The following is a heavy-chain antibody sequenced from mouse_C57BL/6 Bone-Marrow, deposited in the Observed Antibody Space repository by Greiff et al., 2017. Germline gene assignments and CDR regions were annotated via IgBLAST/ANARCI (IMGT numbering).Heavy chain of an antibody. CDR3: ARIEGLLYDGYYVVPFAY. D-gene: IGHD2-3*01. Sequence: QVQLKESGPGLLQPSQTLSLTCSFSGFSLSTFGMGVGWIRQPSGKGLEWLAHIWWDDDKYYNPALKSRHTISKDTSKNQVFLKIANVYTADTATYYCARIEGLLYDGYYVVPFAYWGQGTLVTVSA. J-gene: IGHJ3*01. V-gene: IGHV8-8*01. CDR2: IWWDDDK. CDR1: GFSLSTFGMG.